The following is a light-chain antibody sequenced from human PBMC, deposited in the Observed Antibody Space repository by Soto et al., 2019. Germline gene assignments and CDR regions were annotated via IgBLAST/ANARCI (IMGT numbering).Light chain of an antibody. CDR3: SSYGASSTL. Sequence: QSALTQPASVSGSPGQSITISCTGSSSDIGGYNYVSWYQQHPGKAPQLMIYDISYRPSGISDRFSGSMSGNTTSLTISGLQPKDEADYYCSSYGASSTLFGGGPKLTVL. J-gene: IGLJ3*02. CDR1: SSDIGGYNY. V-gene: IGLV2-14*03. CDR2: DIS.